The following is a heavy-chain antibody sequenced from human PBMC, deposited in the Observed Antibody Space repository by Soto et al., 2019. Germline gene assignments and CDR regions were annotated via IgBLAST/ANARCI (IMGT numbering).Heavy chain of an antibody. CDR3: AKDPATIAVAGTFDY. CDR1: GFTFSTYG. J-gene: IGHJ4*02. D-gene: IGHD6-19*01. V-gene: IGHV3-23*01. CDR2: ISGSGGST. Sequence: EVQLLESGGGLVQPGGSLRLSCAASGFTFSTYGMSWVRQAPGKALEWVSIISGSGGSTYYADTVKGRFTISRDNSKNTLDLQMNSMSAEDTAVYYCAKDPATIAVAGTFDYWRQGTLVIVSS.